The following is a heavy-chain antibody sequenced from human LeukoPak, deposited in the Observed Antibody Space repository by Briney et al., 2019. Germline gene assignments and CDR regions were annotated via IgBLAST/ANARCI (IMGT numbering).Heavy chain of an antibody. V-gene: IGHV1-69*13. J-gene: IGHJ4*02. CDR3: ARGLGYSSGLLKDY. CDR1: GGTFSSYA. CDR2: IIPIFGTA. Sequence: SVKVSCKASGGTFSSYAISWVRQAPGQGLEWMGGIIPIFGTANYAQKFQGRVTITADESTSTAYMELSSLRSDDTAVYYCARGLGYSSGLLKDYWGQGTLVTVSS. D-gene: IGHD6-19*01.